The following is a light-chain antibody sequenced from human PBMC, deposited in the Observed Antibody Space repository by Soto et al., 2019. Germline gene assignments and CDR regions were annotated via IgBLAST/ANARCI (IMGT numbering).Light chain of an antibody. CDR1: SSDVGSYNL. CDR2: EVN. J-gene: IGLJ2*01. V-gene: IGLV2-23*02. CDR3: CSYAGSSTLV. Sequence: QSVLTKPASVSGSPGQSITISCTGTSSDVGSYNLVSWYQQHPGKAPKLMIFEVNKRPSGVSNRFSGSKSGNTASLTISGLQAEDEADYYCCSYAGSSTLVFGGGTQLTVL.